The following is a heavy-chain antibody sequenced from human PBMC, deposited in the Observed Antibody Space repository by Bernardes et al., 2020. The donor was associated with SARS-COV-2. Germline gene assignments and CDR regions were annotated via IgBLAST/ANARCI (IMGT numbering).Heavy chain of an antibody. CDR1: GGSFSGYY. D-gene: IGHD3-3*01. CDR3: ARGPQKGITIFGVVIINSVFDP. V-gene: IGHV4-34*01. Sequence: SETLSLTCAVYGGSFSGYYWSWIRQPPGKGLEWIGKINHSGSTNYNPSLKSRVTISVDTSKNQFSLKLSSVTAADTAVYYCARGPQKGITIFGVVIINSVFDPWGQGTLVTVSS. J-gene: IGHJ5*02. CDR2: INHSGST.